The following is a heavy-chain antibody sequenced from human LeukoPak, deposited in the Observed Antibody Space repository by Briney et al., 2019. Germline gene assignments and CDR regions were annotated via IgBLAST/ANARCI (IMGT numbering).Heavy chain of an antibody. Sequence: GGSLRLSCAASGFTFSSYSMNWVRQAPGKGLEWVSSISSSSTSIYSPDSVKGPFTLSRDNAKNSLYLQMNSLRDEHTAVYYCARVRILSSSAYYLDCWGQGILVTVST. V-gene: IGHV3-21*01. CDR3: ARVRILSSSAYYLDC. CDR2: ISSSSTSI. D-gene: IGHD3-9*01. J-gene: IGHJ4*02. CDR1: GFTFSSYS.